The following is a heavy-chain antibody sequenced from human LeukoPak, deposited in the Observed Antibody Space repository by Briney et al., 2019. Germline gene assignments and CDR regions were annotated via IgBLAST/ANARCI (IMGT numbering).Heavy chain of an antibody. Sequence: ASVKVSCKASGYSFTGHYMHWVRQAPGQGLEWMGWISAYNGNTNYAQKLQGRVTMTTDTSTSTAYMELRSLRSDDTAVYYCARDPRGIVATDAFDIWGHGTMVTVSS. CDR2: ISAYNGNT. CDR1: GYSFTGHY. CDR3: ARDPRGIVATDAFDI. D-gene: IGHD3-22*01. J-gene: IGHJ3*02. V-gene: IGHV1-18*04.